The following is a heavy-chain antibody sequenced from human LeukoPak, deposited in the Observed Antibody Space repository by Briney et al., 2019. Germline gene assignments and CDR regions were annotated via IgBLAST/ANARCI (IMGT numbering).Heavy chain of an antibody. CDR3: ARDRGSFVGSSWYSHYMDV. J-gene: IGHJ6*03. D-gene: IGHD6-13*01. Sequence: SVKVSCKASGGTFSSYAISWVRQAPGQGLEWMGGTIPIFGTANYAQKFQGRVTITADESTSTAYMELSSLRSEDTAVYYCARDRGSFVGSSWYSHYMDVWGKGTTVTVSS. CDR1: GGTFSSYA. V-gene: IGHV1-69*13. CDR2: TIPIFGTA.